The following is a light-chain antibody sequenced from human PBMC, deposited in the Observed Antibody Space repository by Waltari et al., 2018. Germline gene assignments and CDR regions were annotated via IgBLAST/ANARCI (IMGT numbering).Light chain of an antibody. V-gene: IGLV2-23*02. CDR3: SSYSRGSSFVL. J-gene: IGLJ2*01. Sequence: QSALTQPASVSGSPGQSIPISCTGTSGVIGGFARVPWYQQHPGKVPRLLIYEVTTRPSGVSSRFSGSKSDNSATLTISALQTEDEADYYCSSYSRGSSFVLFGGGTRLTVL. CDR2: EVT. CDR1: SGVIGGFAR.